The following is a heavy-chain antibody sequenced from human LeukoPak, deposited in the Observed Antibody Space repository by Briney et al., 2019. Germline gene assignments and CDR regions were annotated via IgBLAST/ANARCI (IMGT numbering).Heavy chain of an antibody. CDR3: ARLDGYNQIDY. CDR2: IYYSGST. V-gene: IGHV4-31*03. D-gene: IGHD5-24*01. J-gene: IGHJ4*02. Sequence: SETLSLTCTVSGGSISSGGYYWSWIRQHPGKGLEWIGYIYYSGSTYYNPSLKSRVTISVNTSKNQFSLKLSSVTAADTAVYYCARLDGYNQIDYWGQGTLVTVSS. CDR1: GGSISSGGYY.